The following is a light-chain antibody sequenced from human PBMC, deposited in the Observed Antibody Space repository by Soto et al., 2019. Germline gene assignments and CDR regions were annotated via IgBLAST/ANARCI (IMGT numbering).Light chain of an antibody. V-gene: IGKV3-20*01. CDR2: DAS. CDR1: QGIGDT. J-gene: IGKJ1*01. CDR3: QQFGSAPEGT. Sequence: EIIMTQSPATLSVSPGEGVTLSCRASQGIGDTLAWYQHKPGQTPRLLIYDASARATGVPARFSGSGSGTDFTLTISRLEPEDFAVYYCQQFGSAPEGTFGQGTKVDIK.